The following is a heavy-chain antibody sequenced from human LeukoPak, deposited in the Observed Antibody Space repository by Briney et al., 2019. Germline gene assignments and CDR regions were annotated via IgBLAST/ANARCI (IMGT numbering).Heavy chain of an antibody. CDR2: IYSGDNT. J-gene: IGHJ4*02. V-gene: IGHV3-66*02. CDR1: GFTVSNNY. CDR3: AGRRVLDASFDY. D-gene: IGHD3-16*01. Sequence: GGSLRLSCAASGFTVSNNYMSWVRQAPGKGLEWVSVIYSGDNTYYVESVKGQFTISRDNSKNTLFLQMNRLRAEDTAVYYCAGRRVLDASFDYWGQGTLVTVSS.